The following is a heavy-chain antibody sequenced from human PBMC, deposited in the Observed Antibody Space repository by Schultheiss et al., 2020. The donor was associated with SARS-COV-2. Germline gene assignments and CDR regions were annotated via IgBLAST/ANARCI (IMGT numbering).Heavy chain of an antibody. J-gene: IGHJ4*02. D-gene: IGHD5-12*01. CDR1: GYTFSTYG. V-gene: IGHV1-18*01. CDR3: ARGFGGYDDFDY. CDR2: SSTYNDDT. Sequence: ASVKVSCKASGYTFSTYGITWVRQAPGQGLEWMGWSSTYNDDTVYAQKFQGRVTMTTDTSTSTAYMELSSLRSEDTAVYYCARGFGGYDDFDYWGQGTLVTVSS.